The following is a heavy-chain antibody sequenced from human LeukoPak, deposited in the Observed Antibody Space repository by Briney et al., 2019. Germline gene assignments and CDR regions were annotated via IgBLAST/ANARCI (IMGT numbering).Heavy chain of an antibody. V-gene: IGHV3-66*01. CDR2: IYSGGST. Sequence: GGSLRLSCAASGFTVSSNYLSWVRQAPGKGLEWVSVIYSGGSTYYADSVKGRFTISRDNSKNTLYLQMNSLKTEDTAVYYCTRSPGYCSGGSCYWDYYYYYMDVWGKGTTVTVSS. J-gene: IGHJ6*03. CDR1: GFTVSSNY. D-gene: IGHD2-15*01. CDR3: TRSPGYCSGGSCYWDYYYYYMDV.